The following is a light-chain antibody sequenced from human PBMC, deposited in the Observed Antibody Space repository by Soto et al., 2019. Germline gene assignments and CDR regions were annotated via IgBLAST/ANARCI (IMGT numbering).Light chain of an antibody. V-gene: IGLV1-51*02. Sequence: QSVLTQPPSVSAAPGQKVTISCSGSSSNIGSNYVPWYQQLPGTAPKLLIYENYERPSGIPDRFSGSKSGTSATLGITGLQTGDEADYYCGAWDGSLTGGVFGGGTKVTVL. J-gene: IGLJ2*01. CDR3: GAWDGSLTGGV. CDR1: SSNIGSNY. CDR2: ENY.